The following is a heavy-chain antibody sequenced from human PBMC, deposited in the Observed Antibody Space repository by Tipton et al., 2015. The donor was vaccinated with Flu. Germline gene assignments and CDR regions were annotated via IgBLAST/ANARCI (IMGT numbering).Heavy chain of an antibody. CDR2: IGPIGAGT. V-gene: IGHV3-23*04. J-gene: IGHJ4*02. Sequence: VQLVQSGGGLVQPGRSLRLSCAASGFTFDDYSMHWVRQTPGKGLEWVSSIGPIGAGTYYPDSVKGRFTISRDNSKNTLYLQLNSLRVEDTAVYYCAKGGPGFPFDYWGQGTLVTVSS. CDR3: AKGGPGFPFDY. CDR1: GFTFDDYS.